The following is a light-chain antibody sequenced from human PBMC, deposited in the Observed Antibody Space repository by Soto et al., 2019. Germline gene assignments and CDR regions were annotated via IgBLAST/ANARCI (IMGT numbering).Light chain of an antibody. V-gene: IGKV3-20*01. CDR2: AAS. CDR1: QSVSSAY. J-gene: IGKJ1*01. CDR3: QQYGSSSTWT. Sequence: EIVLTQSPGTLALSPGERATLSCRASQSVSSAYLAWYQHKPGQPPTLLIYAASSRVTGIPDRFSGSGSGTDFTLTISRLEPEDLAVYYCQQYGSSSTWTFGQGTMVEIK.